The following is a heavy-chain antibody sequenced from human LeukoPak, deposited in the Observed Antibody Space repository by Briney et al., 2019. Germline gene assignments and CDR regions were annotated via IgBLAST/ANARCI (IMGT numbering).Heavy chain of an antibody. V-gene: IGHV4-39*07. CDR1: GGSISSSSYY. CDR2: IYYSGST. J-gene: IGHJ4*02. CDR3: ARDVEYGDYDPLGY. Sequence: PSETLSLTCTVSGGSISSSSYYWGWIRQPPGKGLEWIGSIYYSGSTYYNPSLKSRVTISVDTSKNQFSLKLTSVTAADTAIYYCARDVEYGDYDPLGYWGQGTLVTVSS. D-gene: IGHD4-17*01.